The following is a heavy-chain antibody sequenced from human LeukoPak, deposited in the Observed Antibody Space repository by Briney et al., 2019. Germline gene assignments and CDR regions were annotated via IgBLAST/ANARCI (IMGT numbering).Heavy chain of an antibody. CDR3: ARASFQRWLQLGGD. CDR1: GFTFSTYI. D-gene: IGHD5-24*01. J-gene: IGHJ4*02. V-gene: IGHV3-48*02. CDR2: ISSSSSTI. Sequence: PGGSLRLSCTASGFTFSTYIMNWVRQPPGKGLEWVSYISSSSSTIYYADSVKGRFTISRDNAKNSLYLQMNSLRDEDTAVYYCARASFQRWLQLGGDWGQGTLVTVSS.